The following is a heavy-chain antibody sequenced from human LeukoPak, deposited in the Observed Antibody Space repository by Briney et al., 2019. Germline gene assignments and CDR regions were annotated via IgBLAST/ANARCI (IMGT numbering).Heavy chain of an antibody. V-gene: IGHV3-74*01. CDR2: INSDGSST. CDR3: ARGGSGWYVGGSFDY. D-gene: IGHD6-19*01. Sequence: PGGSLRLSCAASGSTFSSYWMHWVRQAPGKGLVWVSRINSDGSSTSYADSVKGRFTISRDNAKNTLYLQMNSLRAEDTAVYYCARGGSGWYVGGSFDYWGQGTLVTVSS. J-gene: IGHJ4*02. CDR1: GSTFSSYW.